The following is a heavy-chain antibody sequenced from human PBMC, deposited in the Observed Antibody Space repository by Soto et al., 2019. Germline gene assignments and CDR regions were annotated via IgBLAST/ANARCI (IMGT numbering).Heavy chain of an antibody. V-gene: IGHV1-69*13. Sequence: SVKVSCKASGGTFSSYAISWVRQAPGQGLEWMGGIIPIFGTANYAQKFQGRVTITADESTSTAYMELSSLRSEDTAVYYCARSPASSTAANYYYYGMDVWGQGTTVTVSS. CDR2: IIPIFGTA. CDR1: GGTFSSYA. J-gene: IGHJ6*02. D-gene: IGHD2-2*01. CDR3: ARSPASSTAANYYYYGMDV.